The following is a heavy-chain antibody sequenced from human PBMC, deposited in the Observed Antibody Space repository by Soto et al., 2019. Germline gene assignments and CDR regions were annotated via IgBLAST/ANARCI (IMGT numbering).Heavy chain of an antibody. CDR3: ARGSAADNFDY. Sequence: EVQLVESGGGLVQPGGSLRLSCAASGFTFSSYDMHWVRQATGKGLEWVSAIGTAGDTYYPGSVKGRFTISRENAKNSLYLQMNSLRAGDTAVYYCARGSAADNFDYWGQGTLVTVSS. D-gene: IGHD6-13*01. CDR1: GFTFSSYD. V-gene: IGHV3-13*04. CDR2: IGTAGDT. J-gene: IGHJ4*02.